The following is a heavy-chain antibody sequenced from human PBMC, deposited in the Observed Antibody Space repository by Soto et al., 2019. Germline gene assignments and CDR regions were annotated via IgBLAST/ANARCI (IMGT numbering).Heavy chain of an antibody. D-gene: IGHD6-19*01. V-gene: IGHV1-24*01. Sequence: ASVKVSCKVSGYTLTELSMHWVRQAPGKGLEWMGGFDPEDGETIYAQKFQGRVTMTEDTSTDTAYMELSSLRSEDTAVYYCATDPGNDPPPKYSSGWPPGYWGQGTLVTVSS. J-gene: IGHJ4*02. CDR1: GYTLTELS. CDR2: FDPEDGET. CDR3: ATDPGNDPPPKYSSGWPPGY.